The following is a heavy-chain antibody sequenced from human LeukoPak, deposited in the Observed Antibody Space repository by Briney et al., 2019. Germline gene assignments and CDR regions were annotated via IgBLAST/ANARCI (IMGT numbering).Heavy chain of an antibody. CDR3: ARGKVITMVRGVPKVYFDY. D-gene: IGHD3-10*01. J-gene: IGHJ4*02. CDR1: GGTFSSYA. CDR2: MNPNSGNT. V-gene: IGHV1-8*03. Sequence: ASVKVSCKASGGTFSSYAINWVRQATGQGLEWMGWMNPNSGNTGYAQKFQGRVTITRNTSISTAYMELSSLRSEDTAVYYCARGKVITMVRGVPKVYFDYWGQGTLVTVSS.